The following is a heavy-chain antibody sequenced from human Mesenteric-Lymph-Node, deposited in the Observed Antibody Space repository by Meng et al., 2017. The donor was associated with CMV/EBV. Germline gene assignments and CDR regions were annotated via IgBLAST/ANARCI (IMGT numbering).Heavy chain of an antibody. V-gene: IGHV1-2*06. J-gene: IGHJ4*02. D-gene: IGHD3-10*01. CDR1: GYTFTGYY. Sequence: KASGYTFTGYYVHWVRQAPGQGLEWMGRINPNSGGTNYAQKFQGRVTMTRDTSISTAYMELSRLRSDDTAVYYCALEDYYGSGSVDYWGQGTLVTVSS. CDR3: ALEDYYGSGSVDY. CDR2: INPNSGGT.